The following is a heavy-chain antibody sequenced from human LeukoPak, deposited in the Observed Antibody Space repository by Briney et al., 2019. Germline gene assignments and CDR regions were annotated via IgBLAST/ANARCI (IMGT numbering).Heavy chain of an antibody. D-gene: IGHD5-18*01. V-gene: IGHV4-39*01. CDR2: IYYSGST. Sequence: SETLSLTCTVSVGSISSSSYYWGWIRQPPGKGLEWIGSIYYSGSTYYNPSLKSRVTISVDTSKNQFSLKLSSVTAADTAVYYCARHRVGYSYGQYYFDYWGQGTLVTVSS. J-gene: IGHJ4*02. CDR1: VGSISSSSYY. CDR3: ARHRVGYSYGQYYFDY.